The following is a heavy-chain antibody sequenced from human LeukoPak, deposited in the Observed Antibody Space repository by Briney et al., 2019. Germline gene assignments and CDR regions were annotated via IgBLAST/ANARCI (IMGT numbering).Heavy chain of an antibody. D-gene: IGHD2-2*02. V-gene: IGHV1-18*01. CDR2: ISAYNGNT. J-gene: IGHJ4*02. CDR1: GYTFTSYG. CDR3: ARGGEYCSSTSCYTKEDY. Sequence: ASVKVSCKASGYTFTSYGISCGRQAPGQGLECMGWISAYNGNTNYAQKLQGRVTMTTDTSTSTAYMELRSLRSDDTAVYYCARGGEYCSSTSCYTKEDYWGQGTLVTVSS.